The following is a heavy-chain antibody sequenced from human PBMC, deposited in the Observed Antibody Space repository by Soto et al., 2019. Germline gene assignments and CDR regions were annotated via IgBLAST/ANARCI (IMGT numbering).Heavy chain of an antibody. CDR2: INPSGGST. CDR3: ARRYCSGGSCYTGGDRDDD. V-gene: IGHV1-46*03. J-gene: IGHJ4*02. D-gene: IGHD2-15*01. CDR1: GYTFTSYY. Sequence: GASVKVSCKASGYTFTSYYMHWVRQAPGQGLEWMGIINPSGGSTSYAQKFQGRVTMTRDTSTSTVYMELSSLRSEDTAVYYCARRYCSGGSCYTGGDRDDDWGQGTLVTVSS.